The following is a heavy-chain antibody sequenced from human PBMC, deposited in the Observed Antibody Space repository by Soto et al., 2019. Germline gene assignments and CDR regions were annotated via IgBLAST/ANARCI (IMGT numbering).Heavy chain of an antibody. D-gene: IGHD4-17*01. J-gene: IGHJ4*02. Sequence: EVQLVESGGGLVQPGGSLRLSCAASGFNFRRYWMSWVRQAPGKGLEWVANIKEDGSEQYYVDSVKGRFTIFRDNAKNSLSLQMNSLRAEDTALYYCARDPTASYGDSLLFDYWGQGTLVIVSS. CDR3: ARDPTASYGDSLLFDY. V-gene: IGHV3-7*01. CDR2: IKEDGSEQ. CDR1: GFNFRRYW.